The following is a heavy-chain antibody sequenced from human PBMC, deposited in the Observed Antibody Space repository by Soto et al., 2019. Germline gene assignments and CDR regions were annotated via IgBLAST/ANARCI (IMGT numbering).Heavy chain of an antibody. D-gene: IGHD3-3*01. Sequence: PGGSLRLSCAASGFIFSDHGMHWVRQAPGKGPEWVAIISDDGSNKHYADSVKGRFTISRDNPKNTLYLQMNSLRAEDTAVYYCVKDRLEWLSYFDYWGQGALVTVSS. CDR3: VKDRLEWLSYFDY. CDR2: ISDDGSNK. V-gene: IGHV3-30*18. J-gene: IGHJ4*02. CDR1: GFIFSDHG.